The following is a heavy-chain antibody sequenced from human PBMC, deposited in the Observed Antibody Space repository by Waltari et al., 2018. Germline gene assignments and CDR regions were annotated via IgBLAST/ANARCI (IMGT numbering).Heavy chain of an antibody. V-gene: IGHV4-38-2*02. CDR1: GYSISSGYY. CDR2: IYHSGST. D-gene: IGHD3-3*01. Sequence: QVQLQESGPGLVKPSETLSLTCAVSGYSISSGYYWGWIRQPPGQGLEWIGSIYHSGSTYYNPSLKSRVTISVDTSKNQCSLKLSSVTAADTAVYYCAREGGGHLRFLEWLLLRWFDPWGQGTLVTVSS. CDR3: AREGGGHLRFLEWLLLRWFDP. J-gene: IGHJ5*02.